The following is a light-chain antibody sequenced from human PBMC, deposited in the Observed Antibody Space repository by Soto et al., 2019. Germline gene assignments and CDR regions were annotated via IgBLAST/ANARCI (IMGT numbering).Light chain of an antibody. CDR2: DNT. CDR3: QSYDRSLSGSV. Sequence: QSVLTQPPSVSGAPGQRVTISCAGSSSNIGAGSDVHWYQQFPGTAPKLLIYDNTNRPSGVPDRISGSKSGTSASLAITGLQAGDEADYYCQSYDRSLSGSVFGGGTKLTV. CDR1: SSNIGAGSD. J-gene: IGLJ2*01. V-gene: IGLV1-40*01.